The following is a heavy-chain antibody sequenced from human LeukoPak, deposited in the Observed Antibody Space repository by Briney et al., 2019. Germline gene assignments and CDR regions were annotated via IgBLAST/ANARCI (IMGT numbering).Heavy chain of an antibody. Sequence: PGGSLRLSCAASGFTFSNAWMNWVRQAPGKGLEWVGRIKSKTDGGTTDYAAPVKGRFTNSRDDSKNTLYLQMNSLKTEDTAVYYCTTWGWNYPLAVDYWGQGTLVTVSS. CDR3: TTWGWNYPLAVDY. CDR2: IKSKTDGGTT. CDR1: GFTFSNAW. D-gene: IGHD1-7*01. J-gene: IGHJ4*02. V-gene: IGHV3-15*07.